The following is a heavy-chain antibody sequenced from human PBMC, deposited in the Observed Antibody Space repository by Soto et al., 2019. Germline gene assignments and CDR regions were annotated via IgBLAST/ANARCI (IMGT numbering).Heavy chain of an antibody. Sequence: PSETVSLTCAVYGGSFSGYYWSWIRQPPGTGLEWIGEINHSGSTNYNPSLKSRVTISVDTSKNQFSLKLSSVTAADTAVYYCARGRGGATRYYYYGMDVWGQGTTVTVSS. V-gene: IGHV4-34*01. CDR3: ARGRGGATRYYYYGMDV. CDR1: GGSFSGYY. J-gene: IGHJ6*02. D-gene: IGHD1-26*01. CDR2: INHSGST.